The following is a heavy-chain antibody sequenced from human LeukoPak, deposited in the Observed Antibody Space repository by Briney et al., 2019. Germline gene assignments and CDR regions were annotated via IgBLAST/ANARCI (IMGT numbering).Heavy chain of an antibody. CDR1: GYSISSGYY. V-gene: IGHV4-38-2*02. J-gene: IGHJ5*02. CDR2: IYHSGTT. CDR3: ATHGVVVAATSTGWFDP. D-gene: IGHD2-15*01. Sequence: SETLSLTCTVSGYSISSGYYWGWIRQPPGKGLEWIGSIYHSGTTYYNPSLKSRVTISVDTSKNQFSLKLSSVTAADTAVYYCATHGVVVAATSTGWFDPWGQGTLVTVSS.